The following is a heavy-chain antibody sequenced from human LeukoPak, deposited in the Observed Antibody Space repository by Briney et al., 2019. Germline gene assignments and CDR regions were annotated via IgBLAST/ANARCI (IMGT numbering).Heavy chain of an antibody. CDR1: RYRFANYW. J-gene: IGHJ5*02. D-gene: IGHD6-13*01. Sequence: GESLKISCQASRYRFANYWIGWVRQMPGKGLEWMGLVYPGDSDARYSPSFQGQVTITVDKSISTAYLQWSSLKASDTAMYYCARSPYSSSQNWFDPCVQGTLVTVSS. CDR3: ARSPYSSSQNWFDP. V-gene: IGHV5-51*01. CDR2: VYPGDSDA.